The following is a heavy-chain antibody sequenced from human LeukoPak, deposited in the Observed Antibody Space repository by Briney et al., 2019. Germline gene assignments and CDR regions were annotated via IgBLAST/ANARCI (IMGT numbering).Heavy chain of an antibody. D-gene: IGHD3-22*01. CDR2: IIPIFGTA. J-gene: IGHJ4*02. V-gene: IGHV1-69*13. Sequence: SVKVSCKASGGTFNSYAITWVRQAPGQGLEWMGGIIPIFGTANYAQKFQGRVTITADGSTSTAYMELSSLRSEDTAVYYCARHSGYHSTMYLDYWGQGTLVTVSS. CDR1: GGTFNSYA. CDR3: ARHSGYHSTMYLDY.